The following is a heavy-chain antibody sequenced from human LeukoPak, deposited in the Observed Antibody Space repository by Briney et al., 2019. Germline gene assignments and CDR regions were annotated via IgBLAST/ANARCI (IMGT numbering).Heavy chain of an antibody. CDR2: ISNSDGNT. V-gene: IGHV3-23*01. J-gene: IGHJ4*02. D-gene: IGHD1-1*01. CDR3: AKATGTLGN. CDR1: GFTFSNHD. Sequence: GGSLRLSCAASGFTFSNHDMHWVRQATGKGLEWVSTISNSDGNTYYADSVKGRLTISRDNSNNTLYLQVNSLTAEDTAIYYCAKATGTLGNWGQGTLVTVSS.